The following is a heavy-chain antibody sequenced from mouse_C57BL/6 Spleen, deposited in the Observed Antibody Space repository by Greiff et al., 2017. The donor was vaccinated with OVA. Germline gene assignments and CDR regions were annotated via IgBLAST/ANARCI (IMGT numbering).Heavy chain of an antibody. CDR3: ARGGTTVGADY. V-gene: IGHV1-69*01. CDR1: GYTFTSSW. J-gene: IGHJ2*01. Sequence: VQLQQPGAELVMPGASVKLSCKASGYTFTSSWMHWVKQRPGQGLEWIGVIDPSDSYTNYNQKFKGKSTLTVDKSSSTAYMQLSSLTSEDSAVYYCARGGTTVGADYWGQGTPLTVSS. CDR2: IDPSDSYT. D-gene: IGHD1-1*01.